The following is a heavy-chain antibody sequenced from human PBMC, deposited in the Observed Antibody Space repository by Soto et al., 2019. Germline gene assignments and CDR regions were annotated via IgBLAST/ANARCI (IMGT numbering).Heavy chain of an antibody. CDR2: ISAYNGNT. J-gene: IGHJ5*02. D-gene: IGHD3-3*01. CDR3: ARDVQSGYYNLRWFDP. V-gene: IGHV1-18*04. Sequence: ASVKVSCKASGYTFTSYGISWVRQAPGQGLEWMGWISAYNGNTNYAQKLQGRVTMTTDTSTSTAYMELRSLRSDDTAVYYCARDVQSGYYNLRWFDPWGQGTLVTVSS. CDR1: GYTFTSYG.